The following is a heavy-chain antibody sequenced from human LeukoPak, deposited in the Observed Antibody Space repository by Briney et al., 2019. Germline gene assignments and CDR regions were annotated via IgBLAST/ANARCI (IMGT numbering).Heavy chain of an antibody. CDR1: GYTFTSYG. CDR2: ISAYNGNT. J-gene: IGHJ4*02. Sequence: ASVKVSCKASGYTFTSYGISWVRQAPGQGLEWMGWISAYNGNTNYTQKLQGRVTMTTDTSASTAYMELGSLRSEDTAVYYCARYYGPGSPSFDYWGQGTLVTVSS. V-gene: IGHV1-18*01. D-gene: IGHD3-10*01. CDR3: ARYYGPGSPSFDY.